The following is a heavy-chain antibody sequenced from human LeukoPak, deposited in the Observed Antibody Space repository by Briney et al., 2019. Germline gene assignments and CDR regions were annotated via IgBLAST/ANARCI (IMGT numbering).Heavy chain of an antibody. CDR1: GFTFTTSW. CDR2: IYPDDSDT. J-gene: IGHJ5*02. Sequence: GDSLKISCQTSGFTFTTSWIGWVRQLPGTGLEWVGAIYPDDSDTTYSPSFQGQVRISADKSTRTAYLQWASLKASDTATYYCARQRGGSGTINWFDPWGRGTLVTISS. CDR3: ARQRGGSGTINWFDP. D-gene: IGHD3-10*01. V-gene: IGHV5-51*01.